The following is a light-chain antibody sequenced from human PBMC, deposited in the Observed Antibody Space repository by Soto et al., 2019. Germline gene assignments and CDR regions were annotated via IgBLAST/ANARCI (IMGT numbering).Light chain of an antibody. CDR3: QLYGNSPPMYT. CDR2: GAS. Sequence: EIALTQSPATLSLSPGERATLSCRTSQSVSSNHLAWYQQKSGQAPRLLIYGASNRATGIPDRFSGSGSGTDFTLSISRLEPEDFAVYYCQLYGNSPPMYTFGQGTKVDIK. V-gene: IGKV3-20*01. CDR1: QSVSSNH. J-gene: IGKJ2*01.